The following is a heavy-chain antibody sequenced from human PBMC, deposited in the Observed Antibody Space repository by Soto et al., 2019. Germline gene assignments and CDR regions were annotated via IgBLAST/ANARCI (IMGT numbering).Heavy chain of an antibody. CDR2: IHWNNGAT. CDR1: AFSSRHHA. J-gene: IGHJ6*02. D-gene: IGHD3-16*01. Sequence: PGGSLRLSCVASAFSSRHHAIHWVRQGPGKGLEWVSGIHWNNGATGYADSVKGRLTIFKDNVKNSVYLQMNSLRTDDTAFYYCTEDILPGGADVWGQGTTVTVSS. CDR3: TEDILPGGADV. V-gene: IGHV3-9*02.